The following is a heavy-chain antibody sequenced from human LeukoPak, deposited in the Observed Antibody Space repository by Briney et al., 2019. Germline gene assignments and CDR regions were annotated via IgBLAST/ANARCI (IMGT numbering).Heavy chain of an antibody. CDR2: ISSSSSTI. Sequence: PGGSLRLSCVASGFTFSNYGMNWVRQAPGKGLEWVSYISSSSSTIYYADSVKGRFTISRDNAKNSLYLQMNSLRAEDTAVYYCARGQLVRFFYYYMDVWGKGTTVTVSS. V-gene: IGHV3-48*01. CDR3: ARGQLVRFFYYYMDV. J-gene: IGHJ6*03. D-gene: IGHD6-6*01. CDR1: GFTFSNYG.